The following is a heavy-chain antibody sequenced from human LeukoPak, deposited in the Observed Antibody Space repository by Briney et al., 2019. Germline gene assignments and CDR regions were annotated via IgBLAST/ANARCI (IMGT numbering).Heavy chain of an antibody. V-gene: IGHV3-21*01. CDR3: ARGGLDIVVVPAADNAFDI. D-gene: IGHD2-2*03. J-gene: IGHJ3*02. CDR2: ISSSSSYI. Sequence: GGSLRLSCAASGFTFSSYSMSWVRQAPGRGLEWVSSISSSSSYIYYADSVKGRFTISRDNAKNSLYLQMNSLRAEDTAVYYCARGGLDIVVVPAADNAFDIWGQGTMVTVSS. CDR1: GFTFSSYS.